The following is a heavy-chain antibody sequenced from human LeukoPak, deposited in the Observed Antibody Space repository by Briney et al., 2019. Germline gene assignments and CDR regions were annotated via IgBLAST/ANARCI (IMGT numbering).Heavy chain of an antibody. CDR2: ISAYNGDT. CDR3: ARVQMVRGVLIPEYFQH. D-gene: IGHD3-10*01. Sequence: ASVKVSCKASGYTFTSYGISWVRQAPGQGLEWMGWISAYNGDTNDAQKFQCRVTMTTETSTSTAYMELRSLRSDDTAVYYCARVQMVRGVLIPEYFQHWGQGTLVTVSS. V-gene: IGHV1-18*01. J-gene: IGHJ1*01. CDR1: GYTFTSYG.